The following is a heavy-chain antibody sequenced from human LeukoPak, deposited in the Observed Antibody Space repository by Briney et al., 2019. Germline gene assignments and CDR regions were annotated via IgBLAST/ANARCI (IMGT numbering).Heavy chain of an antibody. V-gene: IGHV4-39*01. J-gene: IGHJ6*02. D-gene: IGHD7-27*01. CDR2: IYYSGST. CDR3: ARLSGPYYYGMDV. CDR1: GGSISSSSYY. Sequence: SETLSLTCTVSGGSISSSSYYWGWIRQPPGKGLEWFGSIYYSGSTYYNPSLKSRVTISVDTSKNQFSLKLSSVTAADTAVYYCARLSGPYYYGMDVWGQGTTVTVSS.